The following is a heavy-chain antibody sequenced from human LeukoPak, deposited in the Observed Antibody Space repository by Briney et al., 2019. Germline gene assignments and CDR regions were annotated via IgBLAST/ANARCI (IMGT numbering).Heavy chain of an antibody. CDR2: IIPIFGTA. CDR1: GYTFNKYS. V-gene: IGHV1-69*06. J-gene: IGHJ4*02. Sequence: ASVKVSCKASGYTFNKYSISWVRQAPGQGLEWMGGIIPIFGTANYAQKFQGRVTITADKSTSTAYMELSSLRSGDTAVYYCARDNDSRDPPHFDYWGQGTLVTVSA. D-gene: IGHD3-16*01. CDR3: ARDNDSRDPPHFDY.